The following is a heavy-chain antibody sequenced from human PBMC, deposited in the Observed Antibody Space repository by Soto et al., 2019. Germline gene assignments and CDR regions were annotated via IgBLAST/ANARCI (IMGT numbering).Heavy chain of an antibody. CDR3: AREGGGGTWAQLFH. Sequence: QVQLVQSGAEMKKPGSSVKVSCKASGGTFSSYGFIWVRQAPGQGLEWMGGIIPAFGSANYAQKFEDRVTINADESTSTAYMELSSLSSEDTAVYYCAREGGGGTWAQLFHWGQGTLVTVSS. D-gene: IGHD3-16*01. J-gene: IGHJ4*02. V-gene: IGHV1-69*01. CDR2: IIPAFGSA. CDR1: GGTFSSYG.